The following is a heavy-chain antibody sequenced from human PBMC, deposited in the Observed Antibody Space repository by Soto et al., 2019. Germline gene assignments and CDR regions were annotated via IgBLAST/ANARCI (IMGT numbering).Heavy chain of an antibody. Sequence: RGSLRLSCVGSGFIFSNNGMHWVRQTPGTGLEWVAFMSYDGSDTFYADSVKGRFTISRDNSKNTLFLHMSNLRAEDTAMYYYTIVRVADSALDHWGQGTLVTVSS. CDR3: TIVRVADSALDH. D-gene: IGHD3-10*02. CDR1: GFIFSNNG. J-gene: IGHJ4*02. V-gene: IGHV3-30*02. CDR2: MSYDGSDT.